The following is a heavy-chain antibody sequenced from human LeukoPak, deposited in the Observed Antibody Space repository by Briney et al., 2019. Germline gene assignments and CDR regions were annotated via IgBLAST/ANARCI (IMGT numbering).Heavy chain of an antibody. CDR2: ISSSGSYI. D-gene: IGHD1-14*01. CDR3: VRDRLPGP. Sequence: GGSLRLSCAASGFTFTSYTMNWVRQAPGKGLEWVSDISSSGSYIDYADSVKGRFTISRDNAKNTLYLQMNSLRAEDTAVYYCVRDRLPGPWGQGTMVTVSS. CDR1: GFTFTSYT. V-gene: IGHV3-21*01. J-gene: IGHJ3*01.